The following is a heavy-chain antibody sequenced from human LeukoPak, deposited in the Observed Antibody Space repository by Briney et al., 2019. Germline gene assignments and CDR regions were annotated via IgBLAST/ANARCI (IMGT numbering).Heavy chain of an antibody. V-gene: IGHV3-21*01. Sequence: GGSLRLSCAASGFTFSSYSMNWVRQAPGKGLEWVSSISSSSSYIYYADSVKGRFTISRDNAKNSLYLQMNSLRAEDTAVYYCARDPLRPTIQWLVRFSAFDIWGQGTMVTVSS. CDR2: ISSSSSYI. CDR1: GFTFSSYS. J-gene: IGHJ3*02. D-gene: IGHD6-19*01. CDR3: ARDPLRPTIQWLVRFSAFDI.